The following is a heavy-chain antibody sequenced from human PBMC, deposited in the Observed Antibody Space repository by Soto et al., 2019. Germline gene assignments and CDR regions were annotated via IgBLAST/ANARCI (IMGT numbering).Heavy chain of an antibody. V-gene: IGHV3-9*01. J-gene: IGHJ6*03. Sequence: EVQLVESGGGLVQPGRSLRLSCAASGFTFDDYAMHWVRQAPGKGLEWVSGISWNSGSIGYADSVKGRFTISRDNAKNSLYLQMNSLRAEDTALYYCAKDGPGWSGYCENYYYYYMDVWGKGTTVTVSS. CDR3: AKDGPGWSGYCENYYYYYMDV. D-gene: IGHD3-3*01. CDR1: GFTFDDYA. CDR2: ISWNSGSI.